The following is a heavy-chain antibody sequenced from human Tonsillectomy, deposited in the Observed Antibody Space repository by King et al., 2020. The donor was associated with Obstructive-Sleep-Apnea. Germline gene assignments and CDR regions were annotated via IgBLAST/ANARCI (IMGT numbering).Heavy chain of an antibody. J-gene: IGHJ4*02. CDR3: AMNPYADYIRH. V-gene: IGHV4-4*02. CDR1: GASVSSGNW. Sequence: QLKESGTGLVKPSETLFITCAVSGASVSSGNWWTWVRQPPGRGLEWIGEVYHSGSLYYNPSLTSRVTISIDKSKNEFSLKLTSVTAADTAVYYCAMNPYADYIRHWGQGTLVTVSS. D-gene: IGHD4-17*01. CDR2: VYHSGSL.